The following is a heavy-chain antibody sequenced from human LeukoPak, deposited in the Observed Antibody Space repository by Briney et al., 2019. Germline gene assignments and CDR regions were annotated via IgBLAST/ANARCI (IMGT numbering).Heavy chain of an antibody. D-gene: IGHD2-21*02. V-gene: IGHV3-69-1*01. CDR3: ATLRVVVTATGLDY. CDR1: GFSVSGNY. CDR2: ISSSSTI. Sequence: GGSLRLSCAISGFSVSGNYLNWVRQAPGKGLEWVSYISSSSTIYYADSVKGRFTISRDNAKNSLYLQMNSLRDEDTAVYYCATLRVVVTATGLDYWGQGILVTVSS. J-gene: IGHJ4*02.